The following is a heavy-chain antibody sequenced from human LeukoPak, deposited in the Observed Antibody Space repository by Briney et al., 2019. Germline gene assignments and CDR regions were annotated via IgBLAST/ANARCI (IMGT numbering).Heavy chain of an antibody. J-gene: IGHJ5*02. CDR2: INPSGGGT. D-gene: IGHD6-6*01. CDR1: GYTFTSDY. Sequence: ASVKVSCKASGYTFTSDYMHWVRHAPGQGLEWMGIINPSGGGTSFAQKFQGRVTMTRDTSTSTVYMELSSLRSEDTAVYYCARDGPSMKGFDPWGQGTLVTVSS. CDR3: ARDGPSMKGFDP. V-gene: IGHV1-46*01.